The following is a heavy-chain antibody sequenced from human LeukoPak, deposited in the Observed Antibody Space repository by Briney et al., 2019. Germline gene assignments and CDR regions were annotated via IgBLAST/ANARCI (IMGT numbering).Heavy chain of an antibody. CDR2: IFYSGST. CDR1: GGSISSYY. CDR3: ARGVGQTHSTGYYNWYDS. V-gene: IGHV4-59*01. Sequence: SETLSLTCTVAGGSISSYYWSWIRQPPGKGLEWIGYIFYSGSTNYNPSLKSRVTISVDTSKNQFYLKLIYVTAADTAVYYCARGVGQTHSTGYYNWYDSWGQGALVTVSS. J-gene: IGHJ5*02. D-gene: IGHD3-22*01.